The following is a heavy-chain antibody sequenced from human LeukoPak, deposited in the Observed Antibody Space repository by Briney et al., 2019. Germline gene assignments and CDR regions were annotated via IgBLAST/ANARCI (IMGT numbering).Heavy chain of an antibody. V-gene: IGHV3-30*02. CDR1: GFTFSTSW. D-gene: IGHD1-26*01. CDR3: AKDRGWELRYFDY. CDR2: VRYDGHNE. J-gene: IGHJ4*02. Sequence: PGGSLRLSCAASGFTFSTSWMHWVRQAPGKGLEWVAFVRYDGHNEYYADSVKGRFTIARDNSKNTLYLQMNSLRAEDMAVYYCAKDRGWELRYFDYWGQGTLVTVSS.